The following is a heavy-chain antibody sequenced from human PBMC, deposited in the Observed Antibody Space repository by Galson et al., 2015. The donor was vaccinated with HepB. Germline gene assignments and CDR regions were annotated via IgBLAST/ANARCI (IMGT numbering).Heavy chain of an antibody. D-gene: IGHD3-3*01. CDR1: GYTFSTYG. J-gene: IGHJ3*01. V-gene: IGHV1-18*01. CDR2: IDPYNGNT. CDR3: ARSRIGDLWSGYYKDLDAFDL. Sequence: VKVSCKASGYTFSTYGFTWVRQAPGQGPEWMGWIDPYNGNTKYAQKFQGRVTLTTDTSTSTAYMEMRSLRSDDTAVYYCARSRIGDLWSGYYKDLDAFDLWGQGTLVTVSS.